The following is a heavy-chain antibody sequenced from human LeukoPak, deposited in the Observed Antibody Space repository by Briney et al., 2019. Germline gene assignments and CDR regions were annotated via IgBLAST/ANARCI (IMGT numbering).Heavy chain of an antibody. J-gene: IGHJ4*02. CDR3: ARDRDYGGFDY. V-gene: IGHV3-53*01. D-gene: IGHD4-23*01. CDR1: GSTVSSNY. CDR2: IYSVGST. Sequence: GGSLRLSCAASGSTVSSNYMSWVRQAPGKGLEWVSVIYSVGSTYYTDSVKGRFTLSRDNSKNTLYLQMNSLRAEDTAVYYCARDRDYGGFDYWGQGTLVTVSS.